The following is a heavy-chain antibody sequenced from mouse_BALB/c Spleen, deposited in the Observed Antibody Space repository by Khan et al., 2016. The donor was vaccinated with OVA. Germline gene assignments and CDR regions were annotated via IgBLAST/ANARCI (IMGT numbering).Heavy chain of an antibody. D-gene: IGHD1-1*01. V-gene: IGHV5-9-3*01. CDR3: VRDYYGSSYEDY. Sequence: EVELVESGGTLVKPGGSLKLSCAASGFTFSSYAMSWVRPTPETRLEWVATISSGGTYTYSPDSVKGRFTISRDNAKNTLYLQMSSLRSEDTAMYYCVRDYYGSSYEDYWGQGTTFTVSS. J-gene: IGHJ2*01. CDR1: GFTFSSYA. CDR2: ISSGGTYT.